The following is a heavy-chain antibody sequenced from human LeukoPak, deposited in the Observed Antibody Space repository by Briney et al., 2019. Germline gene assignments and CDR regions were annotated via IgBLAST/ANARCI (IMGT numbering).Heavy chain of an antibody. CDR3: ARDPVGGSTIFDY. J-gene: IGHJ4*02. Sequence: SQTLSLTCAISGDSVSSKSAAWNWIRQSPSRGLEWLGRTYYRSKWYYDYAVAVKSRISINPDTSKNQFSLQLSSVTPEDTAVYYCARDPVGGSTIFDYWGQGTLVTVSS. D-gene: IGHD1-26*01. V-gene: IGHV6-1*01. CDR2: TYYRSKWYY. CDR1: GDSVSSKSAA.